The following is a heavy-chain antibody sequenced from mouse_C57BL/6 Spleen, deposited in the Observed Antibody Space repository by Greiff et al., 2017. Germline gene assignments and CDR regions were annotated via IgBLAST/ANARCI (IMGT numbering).Heavy chain of an antibody. CDR1: GYTFTDYN. Sequence: VQLQQSGPELVKPGASVKIPCKASGYTFTDYNMDWVKQSHGKSLEWIGDISPNNGGTIYNQKFKGKATLTVDKSSSTAYMELRSLTSEDTAVYYCAREVYYYGSSYVRYFDVWGTGTTVTVSS. D-gene: IGHD1-1*01. CDR2: ISPNNGGT. V-gene: IGHV1-18*01. CDR3: AREVYYYGSSYVRYFDV. J-gene: IGHJ1*03.